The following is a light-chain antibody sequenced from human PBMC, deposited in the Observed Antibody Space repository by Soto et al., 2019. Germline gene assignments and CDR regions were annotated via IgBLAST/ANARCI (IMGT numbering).Light chain of an antibody. V-gene: IGLV1-44*01. Sequence: QSVLTQPPSASGTPGQRVTISCSGGSSNIGINTVNWYQQFPGTAPKVLIHTNNQRPSGVPDRFSGSKSGTSASLAISGLQSGDEVDYYCGAWDDSLNGYVFGSGTKLTVL. CDR2: TNN. CDR1: SSNIGINT. J-gene: IGLJ1*01. CDR3: GAWDDSLNGYV.